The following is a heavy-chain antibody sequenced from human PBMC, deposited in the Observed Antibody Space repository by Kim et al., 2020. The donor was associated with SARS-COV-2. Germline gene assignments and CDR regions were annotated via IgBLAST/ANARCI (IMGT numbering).Heavy chain of an antibody. CDR1: GGSFSGYY. CDR2: INHSGST. V-gene: IGHV4-34*01. D-gene: IGHD3-10*01. CDR3: ARERGVTHHFDY. Sequence: SETLSLTCAVYGGSFSGYYWSWIRQPPGKGLEWIGEINHSGSTNYNPSLKSRVTISVDTSKNQFSLKLSSVTAADTAVYYCARERGVTHHFDYWGQGTLVTVSS. J-gene: IGHJ4*02.